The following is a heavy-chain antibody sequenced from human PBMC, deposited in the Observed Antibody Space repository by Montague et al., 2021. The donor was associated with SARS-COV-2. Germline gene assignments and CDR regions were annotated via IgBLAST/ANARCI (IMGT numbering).Heavy chain of an antibody. V-gene: IGHV4-39*01. CDR1: GGSISSSSYY. D-gene: IGHD2-15*01. J-gene: IGHJ5*02. CDR2: IYYSGST. CDR3: ARQEPIVVVVAAARGWFDP. Sequence: SETLSITCTVSGGSISSSSYYWGWIRQPPGKGLEWNGSIYYSGSTYYNPSLKSRVTMSVDTSKNQFSLKLSSVTAADTAVYYCARQEPIVVVVAAARGWFDPWGQGTLVTVSS.